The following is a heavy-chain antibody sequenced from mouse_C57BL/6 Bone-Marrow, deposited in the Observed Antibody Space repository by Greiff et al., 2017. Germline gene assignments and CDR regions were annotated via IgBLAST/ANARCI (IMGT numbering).Heavy chain of an antibody. Sequence: VKLVESGPELVKPGASVKISCKASGYAFSSSWMNWVKQRPGKGRARIGRISPGEGDTNSKGKFKGKATLTADKSSSTAYMQLSSLTSEDSAVYFCARWLLRGFAYWGQGTLVTVSA. CDR2: ISPGEGDT. V-gene: IGHV1-82*01. CDR1: GYAFSSSW. J-gene: IGHJ3*01. D-gene: IGHD2-3*01. CDR3: ARWLLRGFAY.